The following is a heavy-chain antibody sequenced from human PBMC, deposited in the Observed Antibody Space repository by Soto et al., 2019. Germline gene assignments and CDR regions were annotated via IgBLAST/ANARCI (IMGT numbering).Heavy chain of an antibody. J-gene: IGHJ6*03. V-gene: IGHV4-31*03. D-gene: IGHD3-10*01. Sequence: SETLSLTCTVSGGSISSGGYYWSWIRQHPGKGLEWIGYIYYSGSTYYNPSLKSRVTISVDTSKNQFSLKLSSVTAADTAVYYCAGYYGSGRTPSREYYYYYMDVWGKGTTVTVSS. CDR1: GGSISSGGYY. CDR3: AGYYGSGRTPSREYYYYYMDV. CDR2: IYYSGST.